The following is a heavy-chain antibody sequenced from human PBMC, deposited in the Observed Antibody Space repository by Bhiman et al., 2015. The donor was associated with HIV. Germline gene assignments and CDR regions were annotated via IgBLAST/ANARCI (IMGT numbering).Heavy chain of an antibody. CDR1: GFSFSSYS. Sequence: VESWGRPGQAGGVPEDSSCAASGFSFSSYSMSWVRQAPGKGLEWVSYISSSSSYTYYADSVKGRLTISRDNAKNSLYLQMNSLRAEDTAVYYCAREDRLPFDYWGQGTLVTVSS. CDR2: ISSSSSYT. D-gene: IGHD4-11*01. V-gene: IGHV3-21*01. J-gene: IGHJ4*02. CDR3: AREDRLPFDY.